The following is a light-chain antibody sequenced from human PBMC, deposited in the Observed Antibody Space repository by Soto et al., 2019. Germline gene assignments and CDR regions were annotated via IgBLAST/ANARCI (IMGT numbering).Light chain of an antibody. J-gene: IGLJ2*01. CDR1: SSNVGSSF. Sequence: QSVLTQAPSVFAAPGQTVTISCSGTSSNVGSSFVSWYQKVPGTAPKLLIYDDNKRPSGIPDRFSGSKSGTSATLGITGLQTGDEVDYYCGTWDSSLKSVVFGGGTKLTVL. V-gene: IGLV1-51*01. CDR2: DDN. CDR3: GTWDSSLKSVV.